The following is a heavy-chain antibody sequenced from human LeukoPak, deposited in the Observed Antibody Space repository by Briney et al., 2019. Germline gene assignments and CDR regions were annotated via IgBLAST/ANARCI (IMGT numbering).Heavy chain of an antibody. D-gene: IGHD1-26*01. Sequence: SETLSLTCTVSGGSIGNHFCSWIRQPAGRGLEWIGRIYTSGSTNYNSSLKSRVTMSVDTSKNLFSLKLSSVTAADTAVYYCARSEGSGGTYSYHWGQGILVTVSS. CDR1: GGSIGNHF. CDR2: IYTSGST. CDR3: ARSEGSGGTYSYH. J-gene: IGHJ5*02. V-gene: IGHV4-4*07.